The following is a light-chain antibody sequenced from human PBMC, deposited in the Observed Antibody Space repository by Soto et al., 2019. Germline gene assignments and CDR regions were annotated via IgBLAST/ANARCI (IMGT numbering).Light chain of an antibody. CDR3: QQYGSSRT. J-gene: IGKJ1*01. V-gene: IGKV3-20*01. Sequence: DIVLTQSPGTLSLSPGERATLSCRASETVNSNYLALYQQKRGQAPRLLIYGASRRATGIPDRFSGSGSGTDFTLTITRLEPEDFAVYYCQQYGSSRTFGQGTKVDIK. CDR2: GAS. CDR1: ETVNSNY.